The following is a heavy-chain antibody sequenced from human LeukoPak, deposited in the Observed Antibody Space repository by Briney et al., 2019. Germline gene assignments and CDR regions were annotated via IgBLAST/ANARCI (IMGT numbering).Heavy chain of an antibody. J-gene: IGHJ4*02. V-gene: IGHV3-30*18. D-gene: IGHD3-9*01. Sequence: PGGPLRLSCAASGFTFSSYGMHWVRQAPGKGLEWVAVISYDGSNKYYADSVKGRFTISRDNSKNTLYLQMNSLRAEDTAVYYCAKDLGVRYFDWLIPGSDYWGQGTLVTVSS. CDR1: GFTFSSYG. CDR3: AKDLGVRYFDWLIPGSDY. CDR2: ISYDGSNK.